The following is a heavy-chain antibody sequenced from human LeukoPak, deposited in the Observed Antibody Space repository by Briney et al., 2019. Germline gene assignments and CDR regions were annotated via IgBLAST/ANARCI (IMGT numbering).Heavy chain of an antibody. CDR2: IGTAGDT. Sequence: GGSLRLSCAASGFTFSSYDMHWVRKATGKGLEWVSAIGTAGDTYYPGSVKGRFTISRENAKNSLYLQMNSLRAEDTAVYYCAKDHSSSSYFFDYWGQGTLVTVSS. D-gene: IGHD6-6*01. CDR3: AKDHSSSSYFFDY. CDR1: GFTFSSYD. V-gene: IGHV3-13*01. J-gene: IGHJ4*02.